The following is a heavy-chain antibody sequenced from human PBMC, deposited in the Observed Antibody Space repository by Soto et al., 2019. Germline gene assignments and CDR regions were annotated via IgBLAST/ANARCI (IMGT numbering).Heavy chain of an antibody. Sequence: QVQLQQRGAGLLKPSETLSLTCGVYGGSLSGYYWSWIRQLPGKGLEWIGEITPGGSAAYHPSLRRRAAISLDTSKNQISLEMNSVTVADTGVYYYARGGGWRWTPPWGQGTLVTVSS. D-gene: IGHD3-3*01. V-gene: IGHV4-34*01. CDR1: GGSLSGYY. CDR2: ITPGGSA. CDR3: ARGGGWRWTPP. J-gene: IGHJ4*02.